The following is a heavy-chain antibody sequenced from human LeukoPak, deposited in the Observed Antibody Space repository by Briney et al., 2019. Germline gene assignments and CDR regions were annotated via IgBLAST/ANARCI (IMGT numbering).Heavy chain of an antibody. V-gene: IGHV6-1*01. CDR3: ARGSFNSVRGFDI. J-gene: IGHJ3*02. CDR2: KFYRCRWYN. CDR1: VDIPSRSSAR. Sequence: QTPSLTCALSVDIPSRSSARSKSTRLHRSRCIESLVMKFYRCRWYNVYALSVKSRITINSDTSKDQVSLHQNSVTPEDTAVYFCARGSFNSVRGFDIWGQGTMVTVSS. D-gene: IGHD4-11*01.